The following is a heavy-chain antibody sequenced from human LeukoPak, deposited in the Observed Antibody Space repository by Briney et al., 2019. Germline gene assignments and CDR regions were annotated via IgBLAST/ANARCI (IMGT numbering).Heavy chain of an antibody. J-gene: IGHJ6*02. CDR2: ISYDGSNK. CDR1: GFTFSSYG. Sequence: PGRSLRLSCAASGFTFSSYGMHWVRQAPGKGLEWVAVISYDGSNKYYADSVKGRSTISRDNSKNTLYLQMNSLRAEDTAVYYCAKGPSNIAVAGTGYYYYGMDVWDQGTTVTVSS. CDR3: AKGPSNIAVAGTGYYYYGMDV. D-gene: IGHD6-19*01. V-gene: IGHV3-30*18.